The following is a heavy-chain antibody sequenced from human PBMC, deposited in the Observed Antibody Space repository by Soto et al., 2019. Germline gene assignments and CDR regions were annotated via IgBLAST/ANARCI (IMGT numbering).Heavy chain of an antibody. Sequence: QVQLQESGPGLVKPSQTLSLTCTVSGGSISSGGYYWSWIRQHPGKGLEWIGYIYYSGSTYYNPSLKSRVTISVDTSKNQFSLKLSSVTAADTAVYYCARLFWGYYYYGMDVWGQGTTVTVSS. V-gene: IGHV4-31*03. D-gene: IGHD3-16*01. CDR3: ARLFWGYYYYGMDV. J-gene: IGHJ6*02. CDR2: IYYSGST. CDR1: GGSISSGGYY.